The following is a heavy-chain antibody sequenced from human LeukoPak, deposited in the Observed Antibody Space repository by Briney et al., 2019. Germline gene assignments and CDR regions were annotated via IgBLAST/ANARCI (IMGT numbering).Heavy chain of an antibody. CDR3: ANSPDSIAVAVL. J-gene: IGHJ4*02. CDR1: GGTFSSYA. CDR2: IIPIFGTA. V-gene: IGHV1-69*05. D-gene: IGHD6-19*01. Sequence: GASVKVSCKASGGTFSSYAISWVRQAPGQGLEWMGGIIPIFGTANYAQKFQGRVTITTDESTSTAYMELSSLRSEDTAVYYCANSPDSIAVAVLWGQGTLVTVSS.